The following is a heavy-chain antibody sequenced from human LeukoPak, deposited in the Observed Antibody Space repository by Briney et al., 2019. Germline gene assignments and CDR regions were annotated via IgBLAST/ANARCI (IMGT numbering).Heavy chain of an antibody. D-gene: IGHD3-3*01. CDR3: ARDRVFGVVITRHPWDY. J-gene: IGHJ4*02. V-gene: IGHV3-66*01. CDR2: IYSGGST. CDR1: GFTVSSNY. Sequence: PGGSLRLSCAASGFTVSSNYMSWVRQAPGKGLEWVSVIYSGGSTYYADSVKGRFTISRDNSKNTLYLQMNSLRAEDTAVYYCARDRVFGVVITRHPWDYWGQGTLVTVSS.